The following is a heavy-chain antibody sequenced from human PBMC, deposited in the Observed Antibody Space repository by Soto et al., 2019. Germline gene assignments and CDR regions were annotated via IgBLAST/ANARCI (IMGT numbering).Heavy chain of an antibody. D-gene: IGHD1-7*01. Sequence: EVQLVESGGGLVQPGGSLRLSCAASGFTFSSYWMSWVRQAPGKGLEWVANIKQDGSEKYYVDSVKGRFTMSRDNAKNSLYLQMTSLRAEDTAVYSCAREGRITRTTVYYYYGMDVWGQGTTVTVSS. CDR2: IKQDGSEK. J-gene: IGHJ6*02. CDR3: AREGRITRTTVYYYYGMDV. V-gene: IGHV3-7*01. CDR1: GFTFSSYW.